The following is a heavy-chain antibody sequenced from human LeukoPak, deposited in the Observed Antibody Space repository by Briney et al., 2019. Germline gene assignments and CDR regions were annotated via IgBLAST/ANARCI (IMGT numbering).Heavy chain of an antibody. J-gene: IGHJ6*03. V-gene: IGHV1-8*01. CDR1: GYTFTSYD. CDR3: ARGLDDSSGYYPFYYYYYYMDV. CDR2: MNPNSGNT. Sequence: ASVRVSCKASGYTFTSYDINWVRQATGQGLEWTGWMNPNSGNTGYAQKFQGRVTMTRNTSISTAYMELSSLRSEDTAVYYCARGLDDSSGYYPFYYYYYYMDVWGKGTTVTVSS. D-gene: IGHD3-22*01.